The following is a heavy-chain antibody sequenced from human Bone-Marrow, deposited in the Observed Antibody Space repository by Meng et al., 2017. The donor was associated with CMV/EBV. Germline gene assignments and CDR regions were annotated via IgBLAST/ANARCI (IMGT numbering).Heavy chain of an antibody. Sequence: GESLKISCAPSGITFSTYTIHWVRQAPGKGLEWVSSISSSSSYIYYADSVKGRFTISRDNAKNSLYLQMNSLRAEDTAVYYCARVVPAASGMDVWGQGTTVTVSS. CDR3: ARVVPAASGMDV. CDR1: GITFSTYT. CDR2: ISSSSSYI. J-gene: IGHJ6*02. V-gene: IGHV3-21*01. D-gene: IGHD2-2*01.